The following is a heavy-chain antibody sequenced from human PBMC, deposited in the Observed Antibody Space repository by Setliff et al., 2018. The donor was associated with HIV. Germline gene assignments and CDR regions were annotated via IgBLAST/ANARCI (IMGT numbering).Heavy chain of an antibody. CDR3: AKGTGGSYLQH. Sequence: PGGSLRLSCAASGFTFSIYTMNWVRQAPGKGLEWVSSLSGGSTYYADSVKGRFTISRVNSKNTLYLQMNSLRAEDTAVYYCAKGTGGSYLQHWGQGTLVTVSS. V-gene: IGHV3-23*01. D-gene: IGHD1-26*01. CDR2: LSGGST. J-gene: IGHJ1*01. CDR1: GFTFSIYT.